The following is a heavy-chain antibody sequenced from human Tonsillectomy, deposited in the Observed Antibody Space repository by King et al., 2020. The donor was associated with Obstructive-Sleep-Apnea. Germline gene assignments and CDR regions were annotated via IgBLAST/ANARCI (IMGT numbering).Heavy chain of an antibody. V-gene: IGHV2-5*02. CDR1: GFSLSANGMG. CDR3: AHRDPTGLFDS. D-gene: IGHD1-1*01. J-gene: IGHJ4*02. CDR2: VHCDDDK. Sequence: QITLKESGPTLVKPTQTLTLTCTFSGFSLSANGMGVAWIRQPPGKAREWLALVHCDDDKLYSPSLRNRLTITKYTSENRVVLTMTNMDPVDTGTYFCAHRDPTGLFDSWGQGTLVTVSS.